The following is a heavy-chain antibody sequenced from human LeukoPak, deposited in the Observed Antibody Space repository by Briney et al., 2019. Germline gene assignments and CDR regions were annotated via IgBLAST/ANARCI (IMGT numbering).Heavy chain of an antibody. J-gene: IGHJ5*02. D-gene: IGHD3-22*01. V-gene: IGHV1-69*04. CDR2: IIPILGIA. Sequence: SVKVSCKASGGTFSSYAISWVRQAPGQGLEWMGRIIPILGIANYAQKSQGRVTITADKSTSTAYMELSSLRSEDTAVYYCARDVIPINSSGYYSRSDPWGQGTLVTVSS. CDR1: GGTFSSYA. CDR3: ARDVIPINSSGYYSRSDP.